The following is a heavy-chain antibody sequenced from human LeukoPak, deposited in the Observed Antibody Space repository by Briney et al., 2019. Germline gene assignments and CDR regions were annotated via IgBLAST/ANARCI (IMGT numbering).Heavy chain of an antibody. D-gene: IGHD6-19*01. Sequence: ASVKVSCKASGGTFSSYAISWVRQAPGQGLEWMGGIIPIFGTANYAQKFQGRVTITADESTSTAYMELSSLRSEDTAVYYCASPSSGWYEDDLGGDYFDYWGQGTLVTVSS. CDR3: ASPSSGWYEDDLGGDYFDY. J-gene: IGHJ4*02. CDR2: IIPIFGTA. V-gene: IGHV1-69*13. CDR1: GGTFSSYA.